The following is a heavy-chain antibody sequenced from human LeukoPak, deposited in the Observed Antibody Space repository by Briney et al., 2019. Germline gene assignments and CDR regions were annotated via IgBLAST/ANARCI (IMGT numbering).Heavy chain of an antibody. V-gene: IGHV4-59*01. CDR2: IYYSGST. CDR1: GGSISSYY. J-gene: IGHJ4*02. Sequence: PSETLSLTCTVSGGSISSYYWSWIRQPPGKGLEWIGYIYYSGSTNYNPSPKSRVTISVDTSKNQFSLKLSSVTAADTAVYYCARGHYYDSSGLFDYWGQGTLVTVSS. D-gene: IGHD3-22*01. CDR3: ARGHYYDSSGLFDY.